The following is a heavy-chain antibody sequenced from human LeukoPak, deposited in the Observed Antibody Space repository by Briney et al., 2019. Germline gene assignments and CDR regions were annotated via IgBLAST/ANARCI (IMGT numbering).Heavy chain of an antibody. Sequence: GGSLRLSCAASGFTFSDYYMSWIRQAPGKGLEWVANIKQDGSEKNYLDSVKGRFTISRDNAKNSLYLQMNSLRAEDTAVYYCARQRYHDSWGQGTLVTVSS. J-gene: IGHJ4*02. CDR1: GFTFSDYY. CDR2: IKQDGSEK. D-gene: IGHD2-2*01. V-gene: IGHV3-7*01. CDR3: ARQRYHDS.